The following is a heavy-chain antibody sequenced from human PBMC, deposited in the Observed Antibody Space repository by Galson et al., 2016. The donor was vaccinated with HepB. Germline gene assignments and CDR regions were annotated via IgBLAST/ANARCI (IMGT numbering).Heavy chain of an antibody. J-gene: IGHJ1*01. CDR1: GYTFTSYG. Sequence: SVKVSCKASGYTFTSYGISWVRQAPGQGLEWMGRISANSGDTNFNPSLRSRLTMSVDTAKNQFSLNLKSLTVADTGVYYCARVTRSSSWSWYFQYWGQGSLVIVSS. CDR3: ARVTRSSSWSWYFQY. CDR2: ISANSGDT. D-gene: IGHD6-19*01. V-gene: IGHV1-18*01.